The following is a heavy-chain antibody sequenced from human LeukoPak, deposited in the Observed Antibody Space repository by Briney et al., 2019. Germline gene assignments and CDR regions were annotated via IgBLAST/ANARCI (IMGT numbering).Heavy chain of an antibody. J-gene: IGHJ6*02. Sequence: GESLQISCKGSGYSFTSYWIGWVRQMPGKGLEWMGIIYPGDSDTRYSPSFQGQVTISADKSISTAYLQWSSLKASDTAMYYCARLTTGYSLYYYYGMDVWGQGTTVTVSS. CDR1: GYSFTSYW. V-gene: IGHV5-51*01. CDR3: ARLTTGYSLYYYYGMDV. CDR2: IYPGDSDT. D-gene: IGHD3-9*01.